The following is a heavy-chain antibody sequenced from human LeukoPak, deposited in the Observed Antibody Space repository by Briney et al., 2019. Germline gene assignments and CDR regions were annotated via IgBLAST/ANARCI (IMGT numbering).Heavy chain of an antibody. Sequence: GGSLRLSCAASGFTFSSYGMHWVREAPGKGLEGVAVLWYDESNKYYADYLKGRFTISRDNSKHTLYLQMNNLRAEDTAVYYCARWGSGYHLAVPERIAFFDYWGQGTLVTVSS. D-gene: IGHD3-22*01. CDR2: LWYDESNK. J-gene: IGHJ4*01. V-gene: IGHV3-33*01. CDR1: GFTFSSYG. CDR3: ARWGSGYHLAVPERIAFFDY.